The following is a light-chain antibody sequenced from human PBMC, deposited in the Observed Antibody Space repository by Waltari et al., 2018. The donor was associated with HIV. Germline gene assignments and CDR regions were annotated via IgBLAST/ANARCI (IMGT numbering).Light chain of an antibody. V-gene: IGLV1-44*01. CDR1: SSTSRSNP. Sequence: QSVLTQPPPAPGTPGQRITVSCSGRSSTSRSNPLFWYQQIPGTAPKLLIYNNFQRPSGVPDRFSGSKSGASASLAISGLQSEDEAVYFCATWDRRLNGWVFGGGTKVTVL. CDR3: ATWDRRLNGWV. CDR2: NNF. J-gene: IGLJ3*02.